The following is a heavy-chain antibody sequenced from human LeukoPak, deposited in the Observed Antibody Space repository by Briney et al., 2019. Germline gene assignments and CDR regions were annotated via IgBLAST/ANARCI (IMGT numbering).Heavy chain of an antibody. CDR2: IKQDGSEK. Sequence: GGSLRLSCAASGFTFSSYWMSWVGQAPGKGLEGVANIKQDGSEKYYVDSVKGRFTISSDNAKHSLYLQMNSLRAEDTAVYSCARDECSGGSCYYYYYYGMDVWGKGTTVTVSS. V-gene: IGHV3-7*03. CDR3: ARDECSGGSCYYYYYYGMDV. D-gene: IGHD2-15*01. J-gene: IGHJ6*04. CDR1: GFTFSSYW.